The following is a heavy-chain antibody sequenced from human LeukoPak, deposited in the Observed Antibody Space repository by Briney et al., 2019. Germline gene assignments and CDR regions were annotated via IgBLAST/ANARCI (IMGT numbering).Heavy chain of an antibody. Sequence: ASVKVPCKASGYTFTDYYMHWVRQAPGQGLEWIGWISPDSGRTGFAQKFRGRVTMTRDTSISTAYMELSRLGYDDTAVYYCARDTRSSYLQYYFDYWGQGTLVTVSS. CDR2: ISPDSGRT. D-gene: IGHD5-24*01. CDR1: GYTFTDYY. CDR3: ARDTRSSYLQYYFDY. J-gene: IGHJ4*02. V-gene: IGHV1-2*02.